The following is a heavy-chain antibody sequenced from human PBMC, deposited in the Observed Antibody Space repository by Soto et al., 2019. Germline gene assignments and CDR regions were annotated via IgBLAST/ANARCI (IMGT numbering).Heavy chain of an antibody. CDR1: VYTFTSYG. Sequence: ASVKDSFMSSVYTFTSYGINWLRQAPGQGLEWMGWISAYNGNTNYAQKFQGRVTMTTDTSTSTAYMELRSLRFDDTAVYYCAGGPTTDFDYWGQGTLVTVSS. D-gene: IGHD5-12*01. J-gene: IGHJ4*02. CDR2: ISAYNGNT. CDR3: AGGPTTDFDY. V-gene: IGHV1-18*01.